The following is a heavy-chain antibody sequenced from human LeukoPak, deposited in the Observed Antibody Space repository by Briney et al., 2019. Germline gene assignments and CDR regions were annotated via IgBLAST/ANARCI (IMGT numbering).Heavy chain of an antibody. J-gene: IGHJ3*02. V-gene: IGHV4-61*01. Sequence: PSETLSLTCTVSGGSVSSGSYYWSWIRQPPGKGLEWIGHIYYSGSTNYDPSLKSRVTISVDTSKNQFSLKLSSVTAADTAVYYCARDLQQQDAFDIWGQGTMVTVSS. CDR3: ARDLQQQDAFDI. CDR1: GGSVSSGSYY. CDR2: IYYSGST. D-gene: IGHD6-13*01.